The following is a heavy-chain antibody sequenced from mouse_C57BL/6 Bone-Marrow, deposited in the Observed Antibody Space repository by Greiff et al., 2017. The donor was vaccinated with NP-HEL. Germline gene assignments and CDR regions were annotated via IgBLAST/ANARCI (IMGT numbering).Heavy chain of an antibody. CDR3: AKKNGSSYHWYFDV. CDR2: IHPNSGST. J-gene: IGHJ1*03. CDR1: GYTFTSYW. V-gene: IGHV1-64*01. D-gene: IGHD1-1*01. Sequence: VQLQQPGAELVKPGASVKLSCKASGYTFTSYWMHWVKQRPGQGLEWIGMIHPNSGSTNYNEKFKSKATLTVDKSSSTAYMQLSSLTSEDSAVYYCAKKNGSSYHWYFDVWGTGTTVTVSS.